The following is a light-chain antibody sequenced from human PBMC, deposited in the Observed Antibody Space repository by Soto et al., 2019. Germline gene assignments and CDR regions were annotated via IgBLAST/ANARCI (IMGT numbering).Light chain of an antibody. CDR3: QHYDSSPLT. CDR2: GAS. J-gene: IGKJ1*01. Sequence: EFVLTQSPGTLSLTPGERATLSCRASQSLSGTYLAWYQQKPGQAPRLLIYGASSRATGIPDRFSGSGSGTDFTLTISRVEPEDSAVYYCQHYDSSPLTFGQGTKVEIK. CDR1: QSLSGTY. V-gene: IGKV3-20*01.